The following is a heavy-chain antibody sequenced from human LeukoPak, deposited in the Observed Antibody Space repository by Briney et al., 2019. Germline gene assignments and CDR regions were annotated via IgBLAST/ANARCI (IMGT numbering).Heavy chain of an antibody. Sequence: ASVKVSCKASGGTFSSYAISWVRQAPGQGLEWMGRIIPILGIANYAQKFQGRVTITADKSTSTAYMELSSLRSEDTAVYYCASAAIAVAGRFDYWGQGTLVTVSS. CDR1: GGTFSSYA. D-gene: IGHD6-19*01. J-gene: IGHJ4*02. CDR2: IIPILGIA. CDR3: ASAAIAVAGRFDY. V-gene: IGHV1-69*04.